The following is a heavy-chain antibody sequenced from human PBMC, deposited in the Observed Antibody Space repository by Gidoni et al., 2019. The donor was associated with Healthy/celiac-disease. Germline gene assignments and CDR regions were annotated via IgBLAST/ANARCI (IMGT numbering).Heavy chain of an antibody. D-gene: IGHD6-13*01. CDR2: ISWNSGSI. Sequence: EVQLVESGGGLVQPGRSLRLSCAASGFTFDDYAMHWVRQAPGKGLEWVSGISWNSGSIGYADSVKGRFTISRDNAKNSLYLQMNSLRAEDTALYYCAKDRGSMAAAGFDYWGQGTLVTVSS. CDR1: GFTFDDYA. V-gene: IGHV3-9*01. J-gene: IGHJ4*02. CDR3: AKDRGSMAAAGFDY.